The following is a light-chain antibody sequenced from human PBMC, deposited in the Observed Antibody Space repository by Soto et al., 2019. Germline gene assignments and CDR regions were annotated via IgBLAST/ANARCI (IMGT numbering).Light chain of an antibody. CDR1: SSDVGSYNY. Sequence: QSALTQPASVSGSPGQSITISCTGTSSDVGSYNYVSWYQQHPSKAPKLMIYEVSNRPSGVSNRFSGSKSGNTASLAISGLQAEDEADYYCSSYTTRSTPLYVFGIGTKVTVL. CDR2: EVS. J-gene: IGLJ1*01. CDR3: SSYTTRSTPLYV. V-gene: IGLV2-14*01.